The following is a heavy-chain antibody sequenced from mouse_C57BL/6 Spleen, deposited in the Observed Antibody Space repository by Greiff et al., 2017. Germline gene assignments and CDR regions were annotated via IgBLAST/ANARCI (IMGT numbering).Heavy chain of an antibody. D-gene: IGHD2-1*01. CDR2: INPYNGDT. CDR1: GYSFTGYF. CDR3: AREPSTYYAMDY. J-gene: IGHJ4*01. Sequence: VQLQQSGPELVKPGDSVKISCKASGYSFTGYFMNWVMQSHGKSLEWIGRINPYNGDTFYNQKFKGKATLTVDKSSSTAHMELRSLTSEDSAVYYCAREPSTYYAMDYWGQGTSVTVSS. V-gene: IGHV1-20*01.